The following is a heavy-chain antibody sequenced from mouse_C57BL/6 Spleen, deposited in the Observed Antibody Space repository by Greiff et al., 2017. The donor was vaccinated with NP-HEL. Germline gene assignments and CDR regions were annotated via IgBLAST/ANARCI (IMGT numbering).Heavy chain of an antibody. Sequence: EVQRVESGGGLVKPGGSLKLSCAASGFTFSDYGMHWVRQAPEKGLEWVAYISSGSSTIYYADTVKGRFTISRDNAKNTLFLQMTSLRSEDTAMYYCARPPDSSGAFAYWGQGTLVTVSA. D-gene: IGHD3-2*02. CDR3: ARPPDSSGAFAY. CDR2: ISSGSSTI. V-gene: IGHV5-17*01. CDR1: GFTFSDYG. J-gene: IGHJ3*01.